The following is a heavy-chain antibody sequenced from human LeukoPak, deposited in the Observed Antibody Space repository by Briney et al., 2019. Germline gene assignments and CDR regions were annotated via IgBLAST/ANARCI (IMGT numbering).Heavy chain of an antibody. V-gene: IGHV1-69*13. J-gene: IGHJ5*01. Sequence: ASVNVSCKASVVTLSSFTITWVRQAPGQGLEWMGGIIPVFGTANYAQKFQGRVTITADESTRTAYMELTSLRSEDTAVYYCARRGRSSSLDVPWFDSWGQGTLVTVSS. CDR3: ARRGRSSSLDVPWFDS. CDR2: IIPVFGTA. D-gene: IGHD6-6*01. CDR1: VVTLSSFT.